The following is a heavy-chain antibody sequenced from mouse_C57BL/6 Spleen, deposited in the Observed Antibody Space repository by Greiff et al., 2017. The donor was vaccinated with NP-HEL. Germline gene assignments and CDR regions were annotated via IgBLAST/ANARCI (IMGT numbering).Heavy chain of an antibody. J-gene: IGHJ3*01. CDR3: ARSGYDYDSAWFAY. V-gene: IGHV1-80*01. CDR2: IYPGDGDT. Sequence: QVQLKESGAELVKPGASVKISCKASGYAFSSYWMNWVKQRPGKGLEWIGQIYPGDGDTNSNGKFKGKATLTADKSSSTAYMQLSSLTSEDSAVYFCARSGYDYDSAWFAYWGQGTLVTVSA. CDR1: GYAFSSYW. D-gene: IGHD2-4*01.